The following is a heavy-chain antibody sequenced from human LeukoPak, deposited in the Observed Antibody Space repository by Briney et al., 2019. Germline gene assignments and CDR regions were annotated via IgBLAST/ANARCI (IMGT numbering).Heavy chain of an antibody. CDR2: ISGSGGST. CDR1: GFTFSSYA. V-gene: IGHV3-23*01. Sequence: GGSLRLSCAASGFTFSSYAMSWVRQAPGKGLEWVSAISGSGGSTYYADSVKGRFTISGDNSKNTLYLQMNSLRAEDTAVYYCAKDLRNGTAYYYYGMDVWGKGTTVTVSS. CDR3: AKDLRNGTAYYYYGMDV. J-gene: IGHJ6*04. D-gene: IGHD1-1*01.